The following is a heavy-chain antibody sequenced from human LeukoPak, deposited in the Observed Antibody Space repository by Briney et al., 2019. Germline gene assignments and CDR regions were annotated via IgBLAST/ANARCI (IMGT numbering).Heavy chain of an antibody. D-gene: IGHD2-15*01. CDR3: TRDAGIYCSGGSCYSYAEYFQH. V-gene: IGHV3-49*04. J-gene: IGHJ1*01. CDR2: IRSKAYGGTT. CDR1: GFTFGDYA. Sequence: GGSLRLSCTASGFTFGDYAMSWVRQAPGKGQERVGFIRSKAYGGTTEYAVSVKGRFTISRDDSKSIAYLQMNSLKTEDTAVYYCTRDAGIYCSGGSCYSYAEYFQHWGQGTLVTVSS.